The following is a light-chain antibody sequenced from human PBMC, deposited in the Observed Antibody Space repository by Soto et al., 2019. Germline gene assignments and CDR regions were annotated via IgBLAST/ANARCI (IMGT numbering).Light chain of an antibody. J-gene: IGKJ1*01. V-gene: IGKV1-5*03. CDR2: KAS. Sequence: DIEMTQSPSTLSASVGDRVTITCRASQSIGTWLAWYQQKPGKAPKILIYKASNLEIGVPSRFSGSGSGTAFALTISSLQPDDFATYYGHHYNRYSTFGQGTKVEIK. CDR1: QSIGTW. CDR3: HHYNRYST.